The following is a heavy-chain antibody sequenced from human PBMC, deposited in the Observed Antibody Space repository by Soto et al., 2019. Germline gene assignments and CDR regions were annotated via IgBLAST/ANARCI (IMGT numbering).Heavy chain of an antibody. D-gene: IGHD7-27*01. CDR1: GGSFSGYY. V-gene: IGHV4-34*01. CDR2: INHSGST. J-gene: IGHJ4*02. CDR3: ARGARLGGSTTIDS. Sequence: SETLSLTCAVYGGSFSGYYWSWIRQPPGKGLEWIGEINHSGSTNYSPSLKSRVTISVDTSKNQFSLKLSSVTAADTAVYYCARGARLGGSTTIDSWGQGTLVTVSS.